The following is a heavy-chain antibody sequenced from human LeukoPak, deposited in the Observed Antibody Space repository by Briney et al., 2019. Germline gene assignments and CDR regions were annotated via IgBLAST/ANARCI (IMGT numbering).Heavy chain of an antibody. CDR1: GFALHNYW. Sequence: GGSLRLSCAASGFALHNYWMSGVRQAPGKGLEGVANTKVDGSEEYYVDSAKGRFTISRDNAKSSLYLQMNSLSAEDTAVYYCSMNTAAIVLRYFYSHMDVWGKGTTVTVSS. D-gene: IGHD2-2*02. CDR2: TKVDGSEE. J-gene: IGHJ6*03. CDR3: SMNTAAIVLRYFYSHMDV. V-gene: IGHV3-7*01.